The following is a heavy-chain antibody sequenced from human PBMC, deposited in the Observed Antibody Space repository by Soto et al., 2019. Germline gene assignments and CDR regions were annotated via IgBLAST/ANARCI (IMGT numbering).Heavy chain of an antibody. Sequence: ESGGGLVSPGGSLRLSCAASGFTFSSYAMSWVRQAPGKGLEWVSAISGNGGGTYYADSVKGRFTISRDNSKNMLFLQMNSLRAEDTAVYYCAKDLRAVSTVTRADSWGLGTLVTVSS. V-gene: IGHV3-23*01. D-gene: IGHD4-17*01. CDR3: AKDLRAVSTVTRADS. J-gene: IGHJ4*02. CDR1: GFTFSSYA. CDR2: ISGNGGGT.